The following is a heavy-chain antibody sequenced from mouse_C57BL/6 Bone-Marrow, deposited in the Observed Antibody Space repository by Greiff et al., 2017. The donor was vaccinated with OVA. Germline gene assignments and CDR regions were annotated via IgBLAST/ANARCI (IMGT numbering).Heavy chain of an antibody. CDR2: ISNGGGST. D-gene: IGHD2-3*01. J-gene: IGHJ4*01. CDR3: ARPYDGWPYYAMDY. Sequence: EVQRVESGGGLVQPGGSLKLSGAASGSTFSDYYRFWVAQTPEKRLEWVAYISNGGGSTYYPETVKGRFTISRDNAKNTLYLQMSSLKSEDTAMYYCARPYDGWPYYAMDYWGQGTSVTVSS. V-gene: IGHV5-12*01. CDR1: GSTFSDYY.